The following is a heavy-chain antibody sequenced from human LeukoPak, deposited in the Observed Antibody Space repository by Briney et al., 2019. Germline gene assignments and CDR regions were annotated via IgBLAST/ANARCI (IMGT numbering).Heavy chain of an antibody. J-gene: IGHJ3*02. CDR2: IYYSGST. Sequence: PSETLSLTCTVSGGSISSYYWSWIRQPPGKGLEWIGYIYYSGSTNYNPSLKSRVTISVDTSKNQFSLKLSSVTAADTAVYYCARGPLTVMVKYDAFDIWGQGTMVTVSS. D-gene: IGHD5-18*01. CDR1: GGSISSYY. V-gene: IGHV4-59*01. CDR3: ARGPLTVMVKYDAFDI.